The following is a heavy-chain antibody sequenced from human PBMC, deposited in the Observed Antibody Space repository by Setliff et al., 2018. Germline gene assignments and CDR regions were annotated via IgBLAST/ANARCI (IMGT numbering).Heavy chain of an antibody. J-gene: IGHJ6*02. CDR2: IYYSGST. D-gene: IGHD6-13*01. Sequence: SETLSLTCTVSGGSISRSSYNWGWIRQPPGKGLEWIGSIYYSGSTYYNPSLKSRVTISVDTPKNQFSLKLSSVTAADTAVYYCARAAGYSSSWYHYYYGMDVWGQGTTVTVS. CDR3: ARAAGYSSSWYHYYYGMDV. CDR1: GGSISRSSYN. V-gene: IGHV4-39*01.